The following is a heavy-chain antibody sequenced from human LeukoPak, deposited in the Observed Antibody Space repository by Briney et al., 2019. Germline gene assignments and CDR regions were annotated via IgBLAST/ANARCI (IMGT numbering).Heavy chain of an antibody. V-gene: IGHV4-31*03. CDR2: IYYSGST. D-gene: IGHD3-22*01. CDR1: GGSISSGGYY. Sequence: SQTLSLTCTVSGGSISSGGYYWSWIRQHPGKGLEWIGYIYYSGSTYYNPSLKSRVTISVDTSKNQFSLKLSSVTAADTAVYYCARDRVANYYDSSAGFDYWGQGTLVTVSS. CDR3: ARDRVANYYDSSAGFDY. J-gene: IGHJ4*02.